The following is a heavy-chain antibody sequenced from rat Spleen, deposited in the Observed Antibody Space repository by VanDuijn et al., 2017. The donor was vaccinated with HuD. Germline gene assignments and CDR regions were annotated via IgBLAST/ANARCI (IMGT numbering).Heavy chain of an antibody. V-gene: IGHV2-15*01. CDR1: GFSLTSDR. D-gene: IGHD1-6*01. J-gene: IGHJ4*01. Sequence: QVQLKESGPGLVQPSQPLSLPCTVSGFSLTSDRGSWVRQPPGKGLEWMGAIWGDGSTAYNSALKSRLSISRDTSKSQVFLKMSSLKTEDTATYYCARDKYTTDYYYVDYVMDAWGQGASVTVSS. CDR3: ARDKYTTDYYYVDYVMDA. CDR2: IWGDGST.